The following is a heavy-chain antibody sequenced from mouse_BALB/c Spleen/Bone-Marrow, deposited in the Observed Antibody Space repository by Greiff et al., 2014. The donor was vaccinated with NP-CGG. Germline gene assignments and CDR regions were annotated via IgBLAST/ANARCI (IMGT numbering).Heavy chain of an antibody. CDR2: IYPYNGGT. D-gene: IGHD2-14*01. V-gene: IGHV1S29*02. CDR1: GYTFTNYN. CDR3: ARFKYDWYFDV. Sequence: VQLKQSGPELVKPGASVKISCKASGYTFTNYNMHWVKQSPGKSLEWIGYIYPYNGGTGYNQKFKSKATLTVDNSSSTAYMELRSLTSEDSAVYYCARFKYDWYFDVWGAGTTVTVSS. J-gene: IGHJ1*01.